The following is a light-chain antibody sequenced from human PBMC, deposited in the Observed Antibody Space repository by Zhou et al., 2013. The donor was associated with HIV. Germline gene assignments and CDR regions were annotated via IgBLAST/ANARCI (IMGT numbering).Light chain of an antibody. Sequence: DIQMTQSPSTLSASVGDRVTITCRASQSISSWLAWYQQKSGKAPKLLIYKASTLESGVPSRFSGSGSETEFTLTISSLQPDDFATYYCQQYSAYSWTFGQGTSVELK. CDR3: QQYSAYSWT. CDR1: QSISSW. J-gene: IGKJ1*01. V-gene: IGKV1-5*03. CDR2: KAS.